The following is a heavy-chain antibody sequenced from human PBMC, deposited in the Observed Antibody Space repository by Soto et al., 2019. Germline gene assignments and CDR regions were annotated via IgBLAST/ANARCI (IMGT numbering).Heavy chain of an antibody. J-gene: IGHJ5*02. CDR2: IYYSGST. CDR1: GGSISSGGYY. D-gene: IGHD3-10*01. Sequence: SETLSLTCTVSGGSISSGGYYWSWIRQHPGKGLEWIGYIYYSGSTYYNPSLKSRVTISVDTSKNQFSLKLSSVTAADTAVYYCARELRDYYGSGKLGSFDLWGQATRVTVSS. V-gene: IGHV4-31*03. CDR3: ARELRDYYGSGKLGSFDL.